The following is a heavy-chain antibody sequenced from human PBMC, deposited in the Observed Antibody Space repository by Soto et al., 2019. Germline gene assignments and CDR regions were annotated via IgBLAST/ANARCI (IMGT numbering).Heavy chain of an antibody. Sequence: SETLSLTCTVSGGSISSGGYYWSWIRQHPGKGLEWIGYIYYSGSTYYNPSLKSRVTRSVDTSKNQFSLKLSSVTAADTAVYYCARVPFGSGSVRNYYYGMDVWGQGTTVTVSS. CDR3: ARVPFGSGSVRNYYYGMDV. D-gene: IGHD3-10*01. CDR1: GGSISSGGYY. V-gene: IGHV4-31*03. J-gene: IGHJ6*02. CDR2: IYYSGST.